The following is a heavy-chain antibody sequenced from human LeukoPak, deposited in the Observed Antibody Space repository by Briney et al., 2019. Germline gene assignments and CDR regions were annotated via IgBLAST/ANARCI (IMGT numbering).Heavy chain of an antibody. CDR1: GFTFSSYA. CDR3: ARDSQYYYGSGSYQPGGIDY. V-gene: IGHV3-30*04. J-gene: IGHJ4*02. CDR2: ISYDGSNK. Sequence: HPGGSLRLSCAASGFTFSSYAMHWVRQAPGKGLEWVAVISYDGSNKYYADSVKGRFTISRDNAKNSLYLQMNSLRAEDTAVYYCARDSQYYYGSGSYQPGGIDYWGQGTLVTVSS. D-gene: IGHD3-10*01.